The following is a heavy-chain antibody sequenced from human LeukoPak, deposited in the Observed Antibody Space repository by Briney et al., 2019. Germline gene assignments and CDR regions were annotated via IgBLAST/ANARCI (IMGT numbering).Heavy chain of an antibody. CDR3: ARVPIDYYSSGWYNDY. CDR2: INPSGGST. V-gene: IGHV1-46*01. CDR1: GYTFTSYY. D-gene: IGHD6-19*01. Sequence: ASVKVSCKASGYTFTSYYMHWVRQAPGQGLEWMGIINPSGGSTSYAQKFQGRVTMTRDMSTSTVYMELSSLRSEDTAVYYCARVPIDYYSSGWYNDYWGQGTLVTVSS. J-gene: IGHJ4*02.